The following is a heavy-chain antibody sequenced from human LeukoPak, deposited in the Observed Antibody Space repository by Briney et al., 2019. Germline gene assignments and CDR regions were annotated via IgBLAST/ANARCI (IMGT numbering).Heavy chain of an antibody. V-gene: IGHV1-2*02. CDR3: SGRYGPGPV. CDR2: ILPDGRDT. CDR1: GYTFTSYD. J-gene: IGHJ4*02. D-gene: IGHD3-10*01. Sequence: ASVKVSCKASGYTFTSYDINWVRQATGQGLEWMGWILPDGRDTKYSQKFQDRMTLTTDTSTNTAYMELSRLKPDDTAVYYCSGRYGPGPVWGQGTLISASP.